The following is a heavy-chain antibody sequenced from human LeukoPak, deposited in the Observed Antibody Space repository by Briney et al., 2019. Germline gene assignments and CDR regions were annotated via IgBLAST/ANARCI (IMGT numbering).Heavy chain of an antibody. Sequence: PSETLSLTCTVSGGCISSYYWSWIRQPPGKGLELIGFIYYSGSTSYNPSLKSRVTISVDTSKSQFSLKLSSVIAADTAVYYCARRAYSSGFDYIDYWGQGTLVTVSS. CDR2: IYYSGST. D-gene: IGHD6-19*01. CDR1: GGCISSYY. J-gene: IGHJ4*02. CDR3: ARRAYSSGFDYIDY. V-gene: IGHV4-59*08.